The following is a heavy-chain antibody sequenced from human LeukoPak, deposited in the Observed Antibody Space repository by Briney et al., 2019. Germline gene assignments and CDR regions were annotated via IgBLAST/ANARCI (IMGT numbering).Heavy chain of an antibody. CDR2: INPSGGST. CDR3: ALHSSTMVRGVNLPRYYFAY. D-gene: IGHD3-10*01. V-gene: IGHV1-46*01. CDR1: GYSYTSYF. J-gene: IGHJ4*02. Sequence: ASVKVSCKASGYSYTSYFMHWVRHAPGQGLEWMGIINPSGGSTSYAQKFQGRVTMTRDTSTSTVYMELSSLRSEDTAVYYCALHSSTMVRGVNLPRYYFAYWGQGTLVTVSS.